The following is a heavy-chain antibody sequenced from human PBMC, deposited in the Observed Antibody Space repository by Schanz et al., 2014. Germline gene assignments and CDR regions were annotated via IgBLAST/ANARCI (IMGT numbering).Heavy chain of an antibody. CDR1: GFTFSDHF. D-gene: IGHD3-10*01. Sequence: VQLVESGGGVVQPGRSLRLSCAASGFTFSDHFMHWVRQAPGKGLEWVALISYDGSSKNHADSVQGRFTISRDNSKNALYLQMDSLRAEDTAVYYCARGIITMVRGGDVGAFDIWGQGTMVTVSS. V-gene: IGHV3-33*08. J-gene: IGHJ3*02. CDR3: ARGIITMVRGGDVGAFDI. CDR2: ISYDGSSK.